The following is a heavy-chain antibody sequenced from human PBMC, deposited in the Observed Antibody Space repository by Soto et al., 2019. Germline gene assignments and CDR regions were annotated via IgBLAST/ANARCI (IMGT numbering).Heavy chain of an antibody. CDR1: GGSISSGGYY. J-gene: IGHJ4*02. V-gene: IGHV4-31*03. CDR2: IYYSGST. D-gene: IGHD6-6*01. Sequence: LSLTCTVSGGSISSGGYYWSWIRQHPGKGLEWIGYIYYSGSTYYNPSLKSRVTISVDTSKNQFSLKLSSVTAADTAVYYCARVRRSIAARFFYFAHWGQGTLVTVSS. CDR3: ARVRRSIAARFFYFAH.